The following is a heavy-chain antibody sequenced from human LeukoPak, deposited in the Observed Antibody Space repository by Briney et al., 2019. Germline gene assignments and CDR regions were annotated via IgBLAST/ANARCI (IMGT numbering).Heavy chain of an antibody. CDR3: ARALGRRGGNWFDP. Sequence: GSVKDSRKASGYTLTSYILHWVRPAPGQGLEWMGEFNTSSGSTIHSEKFQGRVTMTRDTSTSTVYMDLSSLRSEDTALYYCARALGRRGGNWFDPWGQGSVVT. CDR1: GYTLTSYI. CDR2: FNTSSGST. V-gene: IGHV1-46*01. J-gene: IGHJ5*02. D-gene: IGHD5-24*01.